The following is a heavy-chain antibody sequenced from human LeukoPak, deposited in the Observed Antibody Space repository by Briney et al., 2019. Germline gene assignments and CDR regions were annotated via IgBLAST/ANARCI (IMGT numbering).Heavy chain of an antibody. J-gene: IGHJ4*02. CDR1: GGSISRGDNY. D-gene: IGHD6-13*01. CDR3: ARAEYSSSWHDY. V-gene: IGHV4-30-4*01. CDR2: IYYTGST. Sequence: PSQTLFLTCTVSGGSISRGDNYWSWIRQHPGKGLEWIGYIYYTGSTSYNPSLKNRFTISVDTSKNQFSLELTSVTAADTAVYYCARAEYSSSWHDYWGQGTLVTVSS.